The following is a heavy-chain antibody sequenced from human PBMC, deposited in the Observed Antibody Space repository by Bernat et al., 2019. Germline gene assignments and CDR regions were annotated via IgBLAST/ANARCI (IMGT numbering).Heavy chain of an antibody. V-gene: IGHV3-53*01. CDR3: ARVGCDFWVLQAYCYYVDV. J-gene: IGHJ6*03. CDR1: GFTVSSNY. CDR2: IYSGGST. D-gene: IGHD3-3*01. Sequence: EVQLVESGGGLIQPGGSLRLSCAASGFTVSSNYMSWVRHVPGKGLEWVSVIYSGGSTSYSDSVKGRFTISRDNSKSTLYLQMNNLSAEDSAVYYWARVGCDFWVLQAYCYYVDVWGKGTTVTVSS.